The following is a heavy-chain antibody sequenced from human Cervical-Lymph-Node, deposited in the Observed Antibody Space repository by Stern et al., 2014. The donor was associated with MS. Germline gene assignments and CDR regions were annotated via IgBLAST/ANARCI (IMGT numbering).Heavy chain of an antibody. CDR3: ARHGGPNWNHEAHNWFDP. J-gene: IGHJ5*02. CDR2: ISPGNSDT. D-gene: IGHD1-14*01. V-gene: IGHV5-51*03. CDR1: KYNFNTHW. Sequence: VQLVQSGAEVKKPGESLKISCKGSKYNFNTHWIAWVRQMPGKGLEWLGNISPGNSDTRYNPSLQGQVSISADKSITTAYLHFSSLKASDSAMYFCARHGGPNWNHEAHNWFDPWGQGTLVTVSS.